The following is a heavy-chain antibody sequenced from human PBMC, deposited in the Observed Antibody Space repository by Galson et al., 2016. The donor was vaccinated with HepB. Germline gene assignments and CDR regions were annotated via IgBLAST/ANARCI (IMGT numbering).Heavy chain of an antibody. CDR2: TYHSGST. J-gene: IGHJ4*02. V-gene: IGHV4-39*07. D-gene: IGHD1-7*01. Sequence: SETLSLTCTVSGGSSTGRGYWWGWIRQPPGKGLEWIGETYHSGSTYLNPSLNSRVAISIDRSKNHFSLSLNSVTAADTAVYYCARHIIVTGTRGFDFWGQGILVTVSS. CDR1: GGSSTGRGYW. CDR3: ARHIIVTGTRGFDF.